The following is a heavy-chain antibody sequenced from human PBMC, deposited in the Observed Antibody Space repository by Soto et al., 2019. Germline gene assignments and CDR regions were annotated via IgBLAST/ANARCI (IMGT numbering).Heavy chain of an antibody. D-gene: IGHD3-16*01. CDR2: IYYSAST. V-gene: IGHV4-39*01. CDR3: ARTCVFPYGAFDF. J-gene: IGHJ3*01. Sequence: QLQLQESGPGLVKPSETLSLTCTVSGGSISSSSYYWGWIRQPPGKGLEWIGSIYYSASTYNNPSLKSRVTISVDTSKNPFSLKLLSVTATDLAVSYCARTCVFPYGAFDFWCQGTMVTVSA. CDR1: GGSISSSSYY.